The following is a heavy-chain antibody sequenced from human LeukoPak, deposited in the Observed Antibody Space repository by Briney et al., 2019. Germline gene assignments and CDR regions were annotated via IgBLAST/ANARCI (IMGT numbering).Heavy chain of an antibody. D-gene: IGHD6-13*01. J-gene: IGHJ4*02. CDR3: ARKEGSSWNY. CDR1: GFTVSSNY. Sequence: SGGSLRLFCAASGFTVSSNYMSWVRQAPGKGLEWVSVIYSGGSTYYADSVKGRFTISRDNSKNTLYLQMNSLRAEDTAMYYCARKEGSSWNYWGQGTLVTVSS. CDR2: IYSGGST. V-gene: IGHV3-53*01.